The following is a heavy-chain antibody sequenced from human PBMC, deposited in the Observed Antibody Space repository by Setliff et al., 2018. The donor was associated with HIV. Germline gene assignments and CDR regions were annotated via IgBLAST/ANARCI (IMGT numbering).Heavy chain of an antibody. D-gene: IGHD2-21*02. Sequence: GGSLRLSCAVSGFTFSNYAMTWVRQAPGKGLEWVSGISGSGDTTNDADSVKGRFTISRDNSKNTLYLQMNSLRAEDTAVYYCASSNVVVVTASVSDAFDIWGQGTMVTVSS. CDR1: GFTFSNYA. CDR3: ASSNVVVVTASVSDAFDI. V-gene: IGHV3-23*01. J-gene: IGHJ3*02. CDR2: ISGSGDTT.